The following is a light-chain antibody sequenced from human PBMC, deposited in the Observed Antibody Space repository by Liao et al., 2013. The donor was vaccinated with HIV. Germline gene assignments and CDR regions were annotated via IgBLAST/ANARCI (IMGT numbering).Light chain of an antibody. CDR1: NIGSKS. CDR2: YDS. J-gene: IGLJ1*01. Sequence: SYVLTQPPSVSVAPGKTARIICGGNNIGSKSVHWYQQKPGQAPVLVIYYDSDRPSGIPARFSGSNSGNTATLTISRVEAGDEADYYCQVWYSSSDHHYVFGTGTKVHRP. V-gene: IGLV3-21*04. CDR3: QVWYSSSDHHYV.